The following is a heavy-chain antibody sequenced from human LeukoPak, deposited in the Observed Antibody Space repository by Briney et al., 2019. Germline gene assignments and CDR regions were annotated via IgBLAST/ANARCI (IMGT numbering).Heavy chain of an antibody. J-gene: IGHJ6*02. Sequence: SETLSLTCGVSGDSISSHYWSWVRQPPGKGLEWIGYIYYSGSTDYNPSLKSRVTISVDMSKNQFSLRLSSVTAADTAVYYCARHLYGGPVNYYGMDVWGQGTTVTVSS. D-gene: IGHD4-23*01. CDR3: ARHLYGGPVNYYGMDV. CDR2: IYYSGST. V-gene: IGHV4-59*08. CDR1: GDSISSHY.